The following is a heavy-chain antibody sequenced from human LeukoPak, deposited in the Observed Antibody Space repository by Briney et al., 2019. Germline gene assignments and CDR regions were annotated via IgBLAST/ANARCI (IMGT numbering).Heavy chain of an antibody. D-gene: IGHD5-12*01. Sequence: ASVKVSCKASGGTFSNYAISWVRQAPGQGLEWMGGIIPIFGAANYAQKFQGRVTITTDESTSTAYMELSSLKSGDTAVYYCASAQVGYSGYDWDFDYWGQGTLVTVSS. V-gene: IGHV1-69*05. J-gene: IGHJ4*02. CDR2: IIPIFGAA. CDR3: ASAQVGYSGYDWDFDY. CDR1: GGTFSNYA.